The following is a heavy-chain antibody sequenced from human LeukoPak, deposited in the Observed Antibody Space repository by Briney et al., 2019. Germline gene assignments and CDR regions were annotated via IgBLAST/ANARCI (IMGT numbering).Heavy chain of an antibody. J-gene: IGHJ4*02. CDR2: INPNTGVT. Sequence: ASVKVSCKASGYTFTGYYMHWVRQAPGQGLTWMGWINPNTGVTNYAQKFQGRVTMTRAASINTAYMELDRLTSDDTAIYYCARSYCGGDCYWTIDYWGQGTLVTVSS. CDR3: ARSYCGGDCYWTIDY. V-gene: IGHV1-2*02. CDR1: GYTFTGYY. D-gene: IGHD2-21*02.